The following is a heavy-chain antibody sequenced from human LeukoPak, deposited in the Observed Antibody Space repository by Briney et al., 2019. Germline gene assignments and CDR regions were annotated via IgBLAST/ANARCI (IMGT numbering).Heavy chain of an antibody. Sequence: GGSLRLSCAASGFTFSNYWMSWVRQASGKGLEWVASIKQDGSEKYYVDSVKGRFTISRDNAKNSLYLQMNSLRAEDTAVYYCARGRTPRGGYFDYWGQGTLVTVSS. CDR2: IKQDGSEK. CDR3: ARGRTPRGGYFDY. D-gene: IGHD3-16*01. V-gene: IGHV3-7*01. J-gene: IGHJ4*02. CDR1: GFTFSNYW.